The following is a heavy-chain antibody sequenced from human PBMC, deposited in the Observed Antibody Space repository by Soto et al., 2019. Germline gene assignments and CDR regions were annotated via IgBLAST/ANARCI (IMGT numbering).Heavy chain of an antibody. D-gene: IGHD1-1*01. CDR3: ARGAGGHYYYYYGMDV. Sequence: GGSLRLSCAASGFTFSSYTMHWVRQAPGKGLEWVAVISYDGSNKYYADSVKGRFTISRDNSKNTLYLQMNSLRAEDTAVYYCARGAGGHYYYYYGMDVWGQGTTVTVSS. V-gene: IGHV3-30-3*01. CDR2: ISYDGSNK. J-gene: IGHJ6*02. CDR1: GFTFSSYT.